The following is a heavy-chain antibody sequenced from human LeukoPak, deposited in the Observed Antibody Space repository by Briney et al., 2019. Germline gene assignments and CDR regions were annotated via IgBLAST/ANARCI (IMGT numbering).Heavy chain of an antibody. Sequence: SAKVSCKASGGTFSSYAISWVRQAPGQGLEWMGGIIPIFGTANYAQKFQGRVTITADESTSTAYMELSSLRSEDTAVYYCARASSGWYRILDYWGQGTLVTVSS. J-gene: IGHJ4*02. CDR1: GGTFSSYA. CDR2: IIPIFGTA. CDR3: ARASSGWYRILDY. D-gene: IGHD6-19*01. V-gene: IGHV1-69*13.